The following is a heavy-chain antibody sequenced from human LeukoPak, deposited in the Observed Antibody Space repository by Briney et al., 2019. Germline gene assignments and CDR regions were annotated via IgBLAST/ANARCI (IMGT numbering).Heavy chain of an antibody. D-gene: IGHD6-19*01. J-gene: IGHJ4*02. CDR3: ARDPYSSGWYESDY. CDR1: GYTFTSYA. V-gene: IGHV1-3*01. CDR2: INAGNGNT. Sequence: GASVKVSCKASGYTFTSYAMHWVRQGPGQRLEWMGWINAGNGNTKYSQKFQGRVTITRDTSASTAYMELSSLRSEDTAVYYCARDPYSSGWYESDYWGQGTLVTVSS.